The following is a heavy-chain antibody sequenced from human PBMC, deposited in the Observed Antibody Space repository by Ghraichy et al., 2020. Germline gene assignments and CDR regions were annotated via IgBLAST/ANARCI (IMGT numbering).Heavy chain of an antibody. J-gene: IGHJ4*02. CDR3: ASAYGSGSYLSD. Sequence: SETLSFTCTVSGGSISSYYWSWIRQPPGKGLEWIGYIYYSGSTNYNPSLKSRVTISVDTSKNQFSLKLSSVTAADTAVYYCASAYGSGSYLSDWGQGTLVTVSS. CDR1: GGSISSYY. CDR2: IYYSGST. D-gene: IGHD3-10*01. V-gene: IGHV4-59*01.